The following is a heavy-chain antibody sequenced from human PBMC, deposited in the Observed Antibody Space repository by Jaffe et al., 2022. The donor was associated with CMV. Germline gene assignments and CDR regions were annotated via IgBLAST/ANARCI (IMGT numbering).Heavy chain of an antibody. CDR1: GFTFSSYA. V-gene: IGHV3-23*01. Sequence: EVQLLESGGGLVQPGGSLRLSCAASGFTFSSYAMSWVRQAPGKGLEWVSAISGSGGSTYYADSVKGRFTISRDNSKNTLYLQMNSLRAEDTAVYYCAKAGKVLWFGESAYYGMDVWGQGTTVTVSS. J-gene: IGHJ6*02. CDR2: ISGSGGST. D-gene: IGHD3-10*01. CDR3: AKAGKVLWFGESAYYGMDV.